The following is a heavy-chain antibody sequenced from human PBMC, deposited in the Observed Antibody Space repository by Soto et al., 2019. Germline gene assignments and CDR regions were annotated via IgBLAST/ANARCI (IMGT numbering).Heavy chain of an antibody. CDR3: AKEGGSTWDYGMDV. CDR2: ISGSGDSA. Sequence: EVQLLESGGGLVQPGGSLRLSCAASGFTFSRHAMSWVRQAPGKGREWVSAISGSGDSAYHADSVKGRFTISRDNSKNTLYIKMNSLRAEDTALYYCAKEGGSTWDYGMDVWGQGTTVTVSS. D-gene: IGHD2-15*01. J-gene: IGHJ6*02. CDR1: GFTFSRHA. V-gene: IGHV3-23*01.